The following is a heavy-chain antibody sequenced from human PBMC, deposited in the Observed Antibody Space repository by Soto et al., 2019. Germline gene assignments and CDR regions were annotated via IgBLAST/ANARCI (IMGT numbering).Heavy chain of an antibody. V-gene: IGHV4-34*01. CDR1: GGGFWGFY. J-gene: IGHJ4*02. Sequence: PTCGVYGGGFWGFYWGWIPQPPGKGPEWIGEINHSGSTNYNPSLKSRVTISVDTSKNQFSLKLSSVTAADTAVYYCARVDALGYSSSWYPFYFDYWGQGTLVTVSS. D-gene: IGHD6-13*01. CDR3: ARVDALGYSSSWYPFYFDY. CDR2: INHSGST.